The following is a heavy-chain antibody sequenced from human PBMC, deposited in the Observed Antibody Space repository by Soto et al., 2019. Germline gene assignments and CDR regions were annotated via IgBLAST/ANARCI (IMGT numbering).Heavy chain of an antibody. J-gene: IGHJ4*02. Sequence: GGSLRLPGAGSGFTFSRYAMSWVRPAPGKGLEWISAISGSGGSTYYEDSVKGRLTISRDNSKTTLYLQMNSLRAEDTAVYYSAKDPSTFYFDYWGQGTPVTVSS. CDR1: GFTFSRYA. CDR2: ISGSGGST. D-gene: IGHD3-16*01. V-gene: IGHV3-23*01. CDR3: AKDPSTFYFDY.